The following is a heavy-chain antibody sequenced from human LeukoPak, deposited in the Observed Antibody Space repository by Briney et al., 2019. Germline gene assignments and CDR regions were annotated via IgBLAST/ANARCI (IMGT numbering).Heavy chain of an antibody. CDR1: GYTFTGYY. V-gene: IGHV1-2*02. Sequence: ASVKVSCKASGYTFTGYYMHWVRQAPGQGLEWMGWINPNSGGTNYAQKFQGRVTMTRDTSISTAYMELSRLRSDDTAVYYCARAQDSSSWYSPLDYWGQGTLVTVSS. D-gene: IGHD6-13*01. J-gene: IGHJ4*02. CDR3: ARAQDSSSWYSPLDY. CDR2: INPNSGGT.